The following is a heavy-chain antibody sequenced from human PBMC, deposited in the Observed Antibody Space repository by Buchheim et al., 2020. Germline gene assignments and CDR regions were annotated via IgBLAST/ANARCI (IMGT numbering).Heavy chain of an antibody. CDR3: ARQTYDSSPVDH. Sequence: QLQLQESGPGLVKPSETLSLTCTVSGGSISSSSYYWGWIRQPPGKGLEWSGSIDYSGSTYYNPSLKSRVTISVDTSTNQFSLKLRSVTAADTAVYYCARQTYDSSPVDHWGQGTL. CDR2: IDYSGST. D-gene: IGHD6-6*01. J-gene: IGHJ4*02. CDR1: GGSISSSSYY. V-gene: IGHV4-39*01.